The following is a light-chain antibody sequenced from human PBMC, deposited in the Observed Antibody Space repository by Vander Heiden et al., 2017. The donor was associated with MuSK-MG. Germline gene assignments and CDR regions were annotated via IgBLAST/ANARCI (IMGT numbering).Light chain of an antibody. V-gene: IGLV1-51*01. CDR1: NSNIGSGY. Sequence: QSVLTQPPSVSAAPGQKVTISCSGNNSNIGSGYVSWYHQLPGTAPKLLIYDNNKRPSAIPDRFSGSKSGTSATLGISGLQIGDEADYFCGTWDSSLSAVVFGGGTKLTVL. CDR2: DNN. CDR3: GTWDSSLSAVV. J-gene: IGLJ3*02.